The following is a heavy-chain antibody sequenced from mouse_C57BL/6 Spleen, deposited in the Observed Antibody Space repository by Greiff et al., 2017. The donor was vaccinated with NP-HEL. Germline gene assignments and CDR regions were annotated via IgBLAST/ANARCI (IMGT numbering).Heavy chain of an antibody. CDR2: IYCDDDK. CDR1: GFSLSTSGMG. J-gene: IGHJ4*01. Sequence: QVTLKVCGPGILQSSQTLSLTCSFSGFSLSTSGMGVSWIRQPSGKGLEWLAHIYCDDDKRYNPSLKSRLTISKDTSRNQVFLKITSVDTADTATYYCARSVYGGMDYWGQGTSVTVSS. CDR3: ARSVYGGMDY. V-gene: IGHV8-12*01. D-gene: IGHD1-1*01.